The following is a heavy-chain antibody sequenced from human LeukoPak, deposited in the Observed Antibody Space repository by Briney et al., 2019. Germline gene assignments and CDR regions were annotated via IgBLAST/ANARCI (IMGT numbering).Heavy chain of an antibody. Sequence: ASVKVSCTASGYTFTSHGLNWVRQAPGQGLEWMGWINTNTGNLAYARGFTGRFVFSLDTSVSTAYLQISSLEAEDTAIYFCARWYYDTTGRLDYWGQGTLVTVSS. CDR2: INTNTGNL. V-gene: IGHV7-4-1*02. CDR3: ARWYYDTTGRLDY. J-gene: IGHJ4*02. CDR1: GYTFTSHG. D-gene: IGHD3-22*01.